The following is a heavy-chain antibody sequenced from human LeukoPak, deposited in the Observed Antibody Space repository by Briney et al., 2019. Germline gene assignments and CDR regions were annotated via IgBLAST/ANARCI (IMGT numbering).Heavy chain of an antibody. CDR2: IYYSGST. CDR3: ARYRRLVVAAISIFDI. J-gene: IGHJ3*02. V-gene: IGHV4-39*01. Sequence: SETLSLTCTVSGGSISSSSYYWGWIRQPPGKGLEWIGSIYYSGSTYCNPSPKSRVTISVDTSKNQLSLKLSSVTAADTAVYYCARYRRLVVAAISIFDIWGQGTMVTVSS. D-gene: IGHD2-21*02. CDR1: GGSISSSSYY.